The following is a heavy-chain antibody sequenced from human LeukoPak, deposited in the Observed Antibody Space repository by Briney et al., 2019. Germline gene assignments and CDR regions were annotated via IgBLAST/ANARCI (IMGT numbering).Heavy chain of an antibody. CDR3: ARGAMKTNYYHDYFDY. V-gene: IGHV3-11*04. CDR1: GFIFSDYY. CDR2: MSIDGSSR. D-gene: IGHD1-26*01. Sequence: GGSLRLSCAASGFIFSDYYMSWLRQAPGKGLEWLSYMSIDGSSRYYADSVKGRFTISRDNAKNSLYLQMNSLRVEDTAVYYCARGAMKTNYYHDYFDYWGQGTLVTVSS. J-gene: IGHJ4*02.